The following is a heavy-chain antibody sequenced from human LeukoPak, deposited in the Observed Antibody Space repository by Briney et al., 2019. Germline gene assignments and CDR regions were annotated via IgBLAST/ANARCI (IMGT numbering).Heavy chain of an antibody. CDR1: GGTFSSYA. CDR3: ARDSQIYYRPYYFDY. V-gene: IGHV1-69*05. D-gene: IGHD3-22*01. J-gene: IGHJ4*02. Sequence: GASVKVSCKASGGTFSSYAISWVRQAPGQGLEWMGGIIPIFGTANYAQKFQGRVTITTDESTSTAYMELSSLRSEDTAVYYCARDSQIYYRPYYFDYWGQGTLVTVSS. CDR2: IIPIFGTA.